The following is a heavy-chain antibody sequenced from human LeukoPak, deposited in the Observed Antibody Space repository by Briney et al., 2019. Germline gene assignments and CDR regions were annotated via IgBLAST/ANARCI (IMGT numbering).Heavy chain of an antibody. Sequence: SETLSLTCTFSVGSIRGYYWNWIRHTPGKGLEWTGYILYTGSTNYNPSLKSRITLSVDTSKNQLSLKLSSVTAADSAMYYCARGGPTLGSWAFDIWGQGTMVTVSS. D-gene: IGHD3-10*01. V-gene: IGHV4-59*01. CDR2: ILYTGST. CDR3: ARGGPTLGSWAFDI. J-gene: IGHJ3*02. CDR1: VGSIRGYY.